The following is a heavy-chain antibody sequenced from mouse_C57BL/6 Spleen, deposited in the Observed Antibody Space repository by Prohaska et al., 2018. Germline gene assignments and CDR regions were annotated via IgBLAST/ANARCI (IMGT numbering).Heavy chain of an antibody. CDR2: ISSGSSTI. D-gene: IGHD1-1*01. CDR3: ARRYYGSSYGGAMDY. CDR1: GFTFSDYG. Sequence: EVQLVESGGGLVKPGGSLKLSCAASGFTFSDYGMHWVRQAPEKGLEWVAYISSGSSTIYYADTVKGRFTISRDNAKNTLFLQMTSLRSEDTVMYYCARRYYGSSYGGAMDYWGQGTSVTVSS. J-gene: IGHJ4*01. V-gene: IGHV5-17*01.